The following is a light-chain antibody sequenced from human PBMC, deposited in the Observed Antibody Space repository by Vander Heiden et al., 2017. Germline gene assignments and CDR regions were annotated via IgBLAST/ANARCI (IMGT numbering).Light chain of an antibody. CDR2: EVS. CDR1: SSDVGGYNY. J-gene: IGLJ2*01. CDR3: SSYTSSSTLEV. V-gene: IGLV2-14*01. Sequence: SALTQPASVSWSPGQAITISCTGTSSDVGGYNYVSWYQQHPGKAPKLMIYEVSNRPSGVSNRVSGSKSGNTASLTISGLQAEDEADYYCSSYTSSSTLEVFGGGTKLTVL.